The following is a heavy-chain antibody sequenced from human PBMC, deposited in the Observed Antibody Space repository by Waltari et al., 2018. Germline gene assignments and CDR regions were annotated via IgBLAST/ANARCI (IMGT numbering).Heavy chain of an antibody. CDR1: GFTLSSYW. J-gene: IGHJ4*02. D-gene: IGHD1-26*01. Sequence: EVQLVESGGGLVQPGGSLRLSCAASGFTLSSYWMSWVRQAPGKGLEWVANLTQYGSEKYYVDSGKGRFTISIDNAKNSLYLQMNSLRAEDTAVYYCARVGGSYFEFDYWGQGTLVTVSS. CDR2: LTQYGSEK. V-gene: IGHV3-7*01. CDR3: ARVGGSYFEFDY.